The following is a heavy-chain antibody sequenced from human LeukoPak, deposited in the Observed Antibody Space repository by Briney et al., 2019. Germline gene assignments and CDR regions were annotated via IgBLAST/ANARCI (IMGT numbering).Heavy chain of an antibody. Sequence: SVKVSCKASGGTFSSYAISWVRQAPGQGLEWMGGIIPIFGTANYAQKFQGRVTITADESTSTAYMELSSLRTEDTAVYYCATRRRSSSSRSRYYGMDVWGQGTTVTVSS. D-gene: IGHD6-13*01. J-gene: IGHJ6*02. CDR1: GGTFSSYA. CDR2: IIPIFGTA. CDR3: ATRRRSSSSRSRYYGMDV. V-gene: IGHV1-69*13.